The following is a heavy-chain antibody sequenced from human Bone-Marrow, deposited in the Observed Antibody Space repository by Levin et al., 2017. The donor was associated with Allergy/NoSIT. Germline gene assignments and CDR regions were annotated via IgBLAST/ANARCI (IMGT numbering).Heavy chain of an antibody. CDR1: GFTFSRYD. CDR3: ARAGIVRATVNAFDI. CDR2: IGTTGDT. D-gene: IGHD1-26*01. J-gene: IGHJ3*02. V-gene: IGHV3-13*01. Sequence: GGSLRLSCAASGFTFSRYDMHWVRQPTGKGLEWVSAIGTTGDTYYPGSVKGRFTITRENAKNSLYLQMNSLTAGDTGVYYCARAGIVRATVNAFDIWGQGTMVTVAS.